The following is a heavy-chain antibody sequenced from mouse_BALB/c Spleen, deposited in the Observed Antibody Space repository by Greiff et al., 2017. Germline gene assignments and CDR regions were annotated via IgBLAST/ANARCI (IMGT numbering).Heavy chain of an antibody. D-gene: IGHD2-1*01. Sequence: VQLQQSGAELVRPGASVTLSCKASGYTFTDYEMHWVKQTPVHGLEWIGAIDPDTGGTDYNQKFKGKATLTADKSSSTAYMELRSLTSEDSAVYHCSRTGNGDDLDYWGQGTTVTVSS. CDR1: GYTFTDYE. J-gene: IGHJ4*01. CDR2: IDPDTGGT. CDR3: SRTGNGDDLDY. V-gene: IGHV1-15*01.